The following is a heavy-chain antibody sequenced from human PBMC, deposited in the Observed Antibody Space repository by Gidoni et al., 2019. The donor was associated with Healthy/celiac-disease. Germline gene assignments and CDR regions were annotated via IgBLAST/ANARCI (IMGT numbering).Heavy chain of an antibody. CDR3: AKDPSRYRAGAFDI. CDR1: GFTFRSYA. D-gene: IGHD1-26*01. CDR2: ISGSGGST. J-gene: IGHJ3*02. Sequence: EVQLLESGGGLVQPGGSLRLSCAASGFTFRSYAMGWVRQAPGKGLEWGSAISGSGGSTYYADSVKGRFTISRDKSKNTLYLQMNSLRAEDTAVYYCAKDPSRYRAGAFDIWGQGTMVTVSS. V-gene: IGHV3-23*01.